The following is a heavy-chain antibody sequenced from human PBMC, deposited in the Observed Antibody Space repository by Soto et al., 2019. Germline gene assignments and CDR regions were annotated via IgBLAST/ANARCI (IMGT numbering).Heavy chain of an antibody. CDR1: EIRISRSA. D-gene: IGHD1-1*01. V-gene: IGHV3-30*04. CDR2: IAYDGSNR. CDR3: ARDLQAGTDDVNWFAP. J-gene: IGHJ5*02. Sequence: QVQLVESGGGVVQPGRSLRLSWAASEIRISRSAMHWVRQAPGKGLEWVAVIAYDGSNRWYADSAKGRFTISRDNSKKPVYLQMSSQRGEDTAVYYCARDLQAGTDDVNWFAPWGQGTLVTVSS.